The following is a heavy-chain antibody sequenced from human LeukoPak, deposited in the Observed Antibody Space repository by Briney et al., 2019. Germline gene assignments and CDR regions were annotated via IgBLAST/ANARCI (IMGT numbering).Heavy chain of an antibody. J-gene: IGHJ4*02. Sequence: TLSLTCTVSGGSISSGSYYWSWIRQPAGKGLEWIGRISTSASTNYNPSLKSRVTISVDTSKNQFSLKLSSVTAADTAVYYCARDVREKGYCSGGSCYQWGQGTLVTVSS. CDR3: ARDVREKGYCSGGSCYQ. CDR2: ISTSAST. D-gene: IGHD2-15*01. V-gene: IGHV4-61*02. CDR1: GGSISSGSYY.